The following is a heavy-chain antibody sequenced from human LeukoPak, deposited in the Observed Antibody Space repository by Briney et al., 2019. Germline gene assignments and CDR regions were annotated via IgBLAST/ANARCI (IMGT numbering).Heavy chain of an antibody. D-gene: IGHD2-2*01. J-gene: IGHJ3*02. CDR3: AKSGPPAGRPDAFDI. Sequence: GGSLRLSCAVSGITLSNYGMSWVRQAPGKGLEWVAGMSDSGGRTNYADSVKGRFTISRDNPKNTLYLQMNSLRAEDTAVYYCAKSGPPAGRPDAFDIWGQGTMATVSS. CDR1: GITLSNYG. CDR2: MSDSGGRT. V-gene: IGHV3-23*01.